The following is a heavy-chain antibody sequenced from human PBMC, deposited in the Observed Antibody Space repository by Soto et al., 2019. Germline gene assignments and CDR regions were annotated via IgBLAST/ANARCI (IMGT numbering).Heavy chain of an antibody. CDR1: GYTFTSYG. CDR3: ARRQQLAGFYYYYYMDV. D-gene: IGHD6-13*01. J-gene: IGHJ6*03. V-gene: IGHV1-18*01. Sequence: QVQLVQSGAEVKKPGASVKVSCKASGYTFTSYGISWVRQAPGQGLEWMGWISAYNGNTNYAQKLQGRVTMTTDTSTSTAYMELRSLRSDDTVVYYCARRQQLAGFYYYYYMDVWGKGTTVTVSS. CDR2: ISAYNGNT.